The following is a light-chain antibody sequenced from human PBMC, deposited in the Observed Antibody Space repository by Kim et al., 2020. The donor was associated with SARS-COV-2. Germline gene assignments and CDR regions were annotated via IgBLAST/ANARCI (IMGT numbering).Light chain of an antibody. J-gene: IGKJ5*01. V-gene: IGKV3-15*01. CDR3: QQNNNSPIT. CDR1: QSVSSN. Sequence: TVMTQSPATLSVSPGERATLSCRASQSVSSNLAWYQQKPGQAPRLLIYGASTRATGIPARFSGSGSGTEFTLTISSLQSEDFAVYYCQQNNNSPITFGQGTRREIK. CDR2: GAS.